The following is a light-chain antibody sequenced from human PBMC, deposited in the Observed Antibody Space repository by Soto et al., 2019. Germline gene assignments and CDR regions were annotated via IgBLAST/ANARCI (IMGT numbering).Light chain of an antibody. J-gene: IGLJ2*01. Sequence: QAVLTQPPSVSVAPGQRVTISCTGSSSNIGAGYDVHWYQQLPGTAPKLLIYGNSNRPSGVPDRFSGSKSGASASLAITGLQAEDESEYYCQSYDSSLSVLFGGGTKLTV. CDR3: QSYDSSLSVL. V-gene: IGLV1-40*01. CDR2: GNS. CDR1: SSNIGAGYD.